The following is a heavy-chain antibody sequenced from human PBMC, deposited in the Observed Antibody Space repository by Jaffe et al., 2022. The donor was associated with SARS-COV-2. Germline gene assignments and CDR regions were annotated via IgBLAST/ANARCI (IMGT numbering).Heavy chain of an antibody. D-gene: IGHD3-10*01. CDR1: GFPFSSYW. CDR3: ARDRPGASLDY. CDR2: IKLDGTEI. V-gene: IGHV3-7*01. J-gene: IGHJ4*02. Sequence: EVHLVESGGGLVQPGGSLRLSCAASGFPFSSYWMTWVRQAPGKGLEWVANIKLDGTEIYYVDSVKGRFTISRNNAETSLYLHMNSLRADDTAVYYCARDRPGASLDYWGQGTLVTVSS.